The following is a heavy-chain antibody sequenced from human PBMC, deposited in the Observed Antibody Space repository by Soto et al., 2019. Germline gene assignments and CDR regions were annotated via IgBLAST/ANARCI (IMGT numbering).Heavy chain of an antibody. CDR1: GFTFSNNG. Sequence: GGSLRLSCAASGFTFSNNGIHWVRQAPGKGLDWVALISYDGRSKYYADSVKGRFTISRDNSKSTLYVQMNSLRAEDTAIYYCARKGPPRDAFDIWGQGTMVTVSS. CDR3: ARKGPPRDAFDI. J-gene: IGHJ3*02. CDR2: ISYDGRSK. V-gene: IGHV3-30*03.